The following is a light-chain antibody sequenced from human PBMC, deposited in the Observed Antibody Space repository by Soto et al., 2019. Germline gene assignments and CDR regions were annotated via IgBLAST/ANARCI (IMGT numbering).Light chain of an antibody. J-gene: IGKJ2*01. CDR1: QSLSSSSY. V-gene: IGKV3-20*01. CDR2: GAS. Sequence: EIVLTQSPGTLSLSPGERATLSCRASQSLSSSSYLAWYQQKPGQAPRLLIYGASSRATGIPDRFSCSGSATDFTLTISRLEPEDFAVYYCRQYGSSPSYTFGQGTKLEIK. CDR3: RQYGSSPSYT.